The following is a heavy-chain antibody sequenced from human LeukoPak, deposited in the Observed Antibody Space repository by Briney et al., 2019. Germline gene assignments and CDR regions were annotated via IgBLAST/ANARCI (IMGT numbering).Heavy chain of an antibody. V-gene: IGHV3-21*01. D-gene: IGHD1-26*01. J-gene: IGHJ6*03. CDR2: ITSTSAYR. CDR1: GFAFNTYT. CDR3: ARVTAGATTLNYYYYSMDV. Sequence: PGGSLRLSCVGYGFAFNTYTITWVRQAQGKGLEWVSSITSTSAYRQYADSVKGRFTISRDNAKNSLYLQMNSLGAEDTAVYHCARVTAGATTLNYYYYSMDVWGKGTTVTVSS.